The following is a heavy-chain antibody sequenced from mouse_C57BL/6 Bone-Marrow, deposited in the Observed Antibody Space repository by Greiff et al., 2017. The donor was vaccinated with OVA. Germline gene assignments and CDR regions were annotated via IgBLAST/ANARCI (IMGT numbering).Heavy chain of an antibody. Sequence: QVQLQQSGAELARPGASVKLSCKASGYTFTSYGISWVTQRTGQGLEWIGEIYPRSGNTYYNEKFKGKATLPADKSSSTAYMELRSLTSEDAAVDFCARQGDDDLAWFAYWGQGTLVTVSA. CDR2: IYPRSGNT. CDR3: ARQGDDDLAWFAY. V-gene: IGHV1-81*01. D-gene: IGHD2-3*01. J-gene: IGHJ3*01. CDR1: GYTFTSYG.